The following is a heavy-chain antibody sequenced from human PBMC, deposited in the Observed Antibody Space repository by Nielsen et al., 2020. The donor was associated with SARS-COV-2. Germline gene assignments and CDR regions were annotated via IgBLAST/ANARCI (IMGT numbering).Heavy chain of an antibody. Sequence: GSLRLSCTVSGGSISSSSYYWGWIRQPPGKGLEWIGSIYYGGSTYYNPSLKSRVTISVDTSKNQFSLKLTSVTAADTAVYYCARRNRLASPGAHFDLWARGTLVTVSS. CDR3: ARRNRLASPGAHFDL. CDR1: GGSISSSSYY. CDR2: IYYGGST. D-gene: IGHD1-14*01. V-gene: IGHV4-39*01. J-gene: IGHJ2*01.